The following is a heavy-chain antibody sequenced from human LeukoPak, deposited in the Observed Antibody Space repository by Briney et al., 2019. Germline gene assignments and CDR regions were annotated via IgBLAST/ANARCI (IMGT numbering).Heavy chain of an antibody. D-gene: IGHD6-6*01. CDR2: ISGSGGST. J-gene: IGHJ4*02. CDR1: GFTFSSYA. V-gene: IGHV3-23*01. CDR3: AKDSEYSSSFDY. Sequence: GGSLRLSCAASGFTFSSYAMSCVRQAPGKGLEWVSAISGSGGSTYYADSVKGRFTISRDNSKNTLYLQMNSLRAEDTAVYYCAKDSEYSSSFDYWGQGTLVTVSS.